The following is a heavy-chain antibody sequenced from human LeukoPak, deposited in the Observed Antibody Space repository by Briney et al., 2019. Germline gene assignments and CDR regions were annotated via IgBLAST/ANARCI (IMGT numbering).Heavy chain of an antibody. CDR2: ISSTITYI. V-gene: IGHV3-21*01. J-gene: IGHJ3*02. Sequence: GGSLRLSCAASGFTLSTYSMNWVRQAPGKGLEWVSSISSTITYIYYADSVKGRFTISRDNAKNSLSLQMNSLTAEDTAVYYCVRVNPQRPDCSSTSCFVDAFDIWGQGTMVTVSS. CDR3: VRVNPQRPDCSSTSCFVDAFDI. D-gene: IGHD2-2*01. CDR1: GFTLSTYS.